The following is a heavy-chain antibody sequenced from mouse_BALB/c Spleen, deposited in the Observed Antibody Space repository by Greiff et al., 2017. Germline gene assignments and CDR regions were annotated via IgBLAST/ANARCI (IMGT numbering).Heavy chain of an antibody. CDR3: ARDREYGNQYYYAMDY. V-gene: IGHV5-6-3*01. D-gene: IGHD2-10*02. J-gene: IGHJ4*01. Sequence: EVQRVESGAGLVQPGASLKLSCAASGFTFSSYGMSWVRQTPDKRLELVATINSNGGSTYYPDSVKGRFTISGDNAKNTLYLQMSSLKSEDTAMYYWARDREYGNQYYYAMDYWGQGTSVTVSA. CDR1: GFTFSSYG. CDR2: INSNGGST.